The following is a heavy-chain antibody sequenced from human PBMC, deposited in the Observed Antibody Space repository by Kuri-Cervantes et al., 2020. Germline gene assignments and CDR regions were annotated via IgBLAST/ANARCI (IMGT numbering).Heavy chain of an antibody. J-gene: IGHJ4*02. D-gene: IGHD3-10*01. CDR3: HLGTPKPSDY. CDR1: GFTVSSNY. CDR2: IDYDGSEK. Sequence: GESLKISCAASGFTVSSNYMSWVRQAPGKGLEWVANIDYDGSEKYYVDSVKGRFTISRDNTKNSLYLQMKSLRAEDTAVYYCHLGTPKPSDYWGQGTLVTVSS. V-gene: IGHV3-7*01.